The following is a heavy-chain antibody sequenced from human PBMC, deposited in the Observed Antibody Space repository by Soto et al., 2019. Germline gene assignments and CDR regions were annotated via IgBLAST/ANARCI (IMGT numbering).Heavy chain of an antibody. D-gene: IGHD3-22*01. Sequence: PGGSLRLSCAASGFTFSSYAVSWVRQAPGKGPEWISSISGSGSTIYYADSVKGRFTISRDNSKNTLYLQMSSLRAEDTAVYYCAKVCYYHDTSGYFYFDYWAQGTLVTVYS. CDR1: GFTFSSYA. J-gene: IGHJ4*02. V-gene: IGHV3-23*01. CDR3: AKVCYYHDTSGYFYFDY. CDR2: ISGSGSTI.